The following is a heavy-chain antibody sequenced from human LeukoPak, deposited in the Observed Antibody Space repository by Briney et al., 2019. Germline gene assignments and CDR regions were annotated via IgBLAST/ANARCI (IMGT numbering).Heavy chain of an antibody. CDR2: ISSPGTTI. V-gene: IGHV3-11*01. CDR3: ARESPYYYGAGSYYLSY. D-gene: IGHD3-10*01. J-gene: IGHJ4*02. Sequence: GGSLRLSCAASGFTFSDYCMSWFRQAPGKGLEWISYISSPGTTIFYADSVKGRFTTSKDNAKSSLYLQMNSLRAEDTAVYYCARESPYYYGAGSYYLSYWGQGTLVTVSS. CDR1: GFTFSDYC.